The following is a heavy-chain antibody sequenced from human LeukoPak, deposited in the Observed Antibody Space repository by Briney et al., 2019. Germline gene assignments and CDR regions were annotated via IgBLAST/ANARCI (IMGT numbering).Heavy chain of an antibody. CDR3: ASLGYCTSTSCS. Sequence: PGGSLRLSCAASGFTFAYSAMNWVRQGPEKGLEWVSSISSTRSYIYYADSVKGRFTISRDNAKNSLYLQMNSLRAEDTAVYYCASLGYCTSTSCSWGQGTLVTVSS. D-gene: IGHD2-2*01. CDR2: ISSTRSYI. CDR1: GFTFAYSA. J-gene: IGHJ5*02. V-gene: IGHV3-21*01.